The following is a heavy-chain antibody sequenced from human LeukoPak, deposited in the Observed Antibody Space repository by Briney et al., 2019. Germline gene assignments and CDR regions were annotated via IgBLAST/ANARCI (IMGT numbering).Heavy chain of an antibody. J-gene: IGHJ4*02. D-gene: IGHD6-13*01. CDR1: GFPFRSLS. V-gene: IGHV3-21*01. Sequence: GGSLRLSCAASGFPFRSLSKKWVRQAPGKGLEWVSSISSSSSYIYYADSVKGRFTISRDNAKNSLYLQMNSLRAEDTAVYYCARDSGASAASGEGDKWGQGTLVTVSS. CDR3: ARDSGASAASGEGDK. CDR2: ISSSSSYI.